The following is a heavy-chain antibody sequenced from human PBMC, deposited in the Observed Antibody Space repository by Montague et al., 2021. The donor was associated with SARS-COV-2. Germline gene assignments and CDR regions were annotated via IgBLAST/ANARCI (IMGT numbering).Heavy chain of an antibody. CDR2: INDSGTT. J-gene: IGHJ4*02. Sequence: SETLSLTCAVYGGSFSGYWWTWIRQSPGKGLGWIGGINDSGTTKCNPSLKSRVTISVDTSKNQFSLDLTSVTVADTAVYYCARGAPGYWGQGTLVTVSS. V-gene: IGHV4-34*01. CDR1: GGSFSGYW. CDR3: ARGAPGY.